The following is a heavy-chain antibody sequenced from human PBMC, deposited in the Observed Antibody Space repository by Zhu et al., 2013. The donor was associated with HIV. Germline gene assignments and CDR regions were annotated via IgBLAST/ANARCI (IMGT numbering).Heavy chain of an antibody. J-gene: IGHJ4*02. D-gene: IGHD2-15*01. CDR1: GGSISSSNW. CDR2: IYHSGST. Sequence: QVQLQESGPGLVKPSGTLSLTCAVSGGSISSSNWWSWVRQPPGKGLEWIGEIYHSGSTNYNPSLKSRVTISVDTSKNQFSLKLSSVTAADTAVYYCASPGYCSGGSCYDQFDYWGQGTLVTVSS. V-gene: IGHV4-4*02. CDR3: ASPGYCSGGSCYDQFDY.